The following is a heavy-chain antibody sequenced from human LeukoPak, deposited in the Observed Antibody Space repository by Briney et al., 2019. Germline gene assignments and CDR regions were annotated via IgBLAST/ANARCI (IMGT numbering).Heavy chain of an antibody. V-gene: IGHV4-59*01. J-gene: IGHJ4*02. CDR2: IYYGGST. Sequence: SETLSLTCTVSGGSISSYYWSWIRQPPGKGLEWIGYIYYGGSTHSNPSPKSRVTISVDTSKNRFSLKVRSVTAADTAVYYCARHGSDWSFDYWGQGVLVTVSS. D-gene: IGHD6-19*01. CDR1: GGSISSYY. CDR3: ARHGSDWSFDY.